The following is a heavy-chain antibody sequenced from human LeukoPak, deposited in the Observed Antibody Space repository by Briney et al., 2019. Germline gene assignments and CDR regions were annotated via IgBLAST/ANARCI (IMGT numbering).Heavy chain of an antibody. V-gene: IGHV1-69*05. CDR2: IIPIFGTA. Sequence: SVKVSCKASGGTFSRYAISWVRQAPGQGLEWMGGIIPIFGTANYAQRFQGRVTITTDESTSTAYMELSSLRSEDTAVYYCARATYYDSNGYYDAFDIWGQGTMVTVSS. D-gene: IGHD3-22*01. CDR1: GGTFSRYA. CDR3: ARATYYDSNGYYDAFDI. J-gene: IGHJ3*02.